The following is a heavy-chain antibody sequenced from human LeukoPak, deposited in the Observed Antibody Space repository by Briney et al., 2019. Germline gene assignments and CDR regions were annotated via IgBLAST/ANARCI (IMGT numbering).Heavy chain of an antibody. J-gene: IGHJ5*02. CDR2: IYYSGST. CDR1: GGSVSSSSYY. D-gene: IGHD6-19*01. CDR3: ARGGEDSSGWNWFDP. Sequence: SETLSLTCTVSGGSVSSSSYYWGWVRQPPGRGLEWIGSIYYSGSTNYNPSLKSRVTISVDKSKNQFSLKLSSVTAADTAVYYCARGGEDSSGWNWFDPWGQGTLVTVSS. V-gene: IGHV4-39*07.